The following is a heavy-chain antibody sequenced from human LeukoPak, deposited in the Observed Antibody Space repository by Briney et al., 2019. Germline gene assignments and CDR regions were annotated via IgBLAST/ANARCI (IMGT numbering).Heavy chain of an antibody. CDR2: INPNSGGT. D-gene: IGHD3-10*01. J-gene: IGHJ4*02. Sequence: GASVKVSCKASGYTFTGYYMHWVRRAPGQGLEWMGWINPNSGGTNYAQKFQGRVTMTRDTSISTAYMELSRLRSDDTAVYYCARDAYGSGSYYELNYFDYWGQGTLVTVSS. CDR1: GYTFTGYY. CDR3: ARDAYGSGSYYELNYFDY. V-gene: IGHV1-2*02.